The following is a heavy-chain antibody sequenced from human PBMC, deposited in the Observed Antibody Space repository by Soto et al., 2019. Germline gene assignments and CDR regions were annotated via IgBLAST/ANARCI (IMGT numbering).Heavy chain of an antibody. J-gene: IGHJ4*02. D-gene: IGHD3-3*01. Sequence: EVQLLESGGGLVQPGGSLRLSCAASGFTFSSYAMSWVRQAPGKGLEWVSAISGSGGSTYYADSVKGRFTISRDNSKKTLYLQMNSLRAEDTAVYYCAKRGDFWSGYHRGGYFYYWGQGTLVTVSS. CDR2: ISGSGGST. CDR1: GFTFSSYA. CDR3: AKRGDFWSGYHRGGYFYY. V-gene: IGHV3-23*01.